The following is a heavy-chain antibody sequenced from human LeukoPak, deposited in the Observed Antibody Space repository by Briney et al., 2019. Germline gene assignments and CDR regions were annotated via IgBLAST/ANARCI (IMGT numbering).Heavy chain of an antibody. V-gene: IGHV1-18*01. J-gene: IGHJ4*02. CDR3: ARKPRGAPFDY. CDR2: ISTYNGDT. CDR1: GYTLTSYG. Sequence: GASVKASCNASGYTLTSYGVTWVRQAPGQGLEWMGWISTYNGDTKYAQKLQGRVTMTTDTSTSTAYMELRSLRSDDTAVYYCARKPRGAPFDYWGQGTLVTVSS.